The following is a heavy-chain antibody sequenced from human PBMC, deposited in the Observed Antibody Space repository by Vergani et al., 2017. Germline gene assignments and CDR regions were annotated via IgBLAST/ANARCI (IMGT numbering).Heavy chain of an antibody. CDR2: IFHSGGA. CDR1: GDSITSGAYY. V-gene: IGHV4-31*03. J-gene: IGHJ6*03. Sequence: QVQLQESGPGLVKPSQTLSLTCTVSGDSITSGAYYWSWIRQHPGKGLEWIGYIFHSGGAYYNPSLESRVSISVDTSKNEFSLRVTSVTAADTAGYYCAREATLAYYYMDVWGK. CDR3: AREATLAYYYMDV.